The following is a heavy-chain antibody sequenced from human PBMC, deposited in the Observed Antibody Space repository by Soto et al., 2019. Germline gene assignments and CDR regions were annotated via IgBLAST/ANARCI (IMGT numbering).Heavy chain of an antibody. D-gene: IGHD2-15*01. CDR3: ARERDVFGFCTGGSCYAYYDYGMDV. V-gene: IGHV3-33*01. J-gene: IGHJ6*02. Sequence: VGSLRLSCVASGFTFSTYGMHWVRQAPGKGLEWVAVIWFDGSNKDYGNSVKGRFTVSRDNSKNTLYLQMSSLRAEDTAVYYCARERDVFGFCTGGSCYAYYDYGMDVWGQGTTVTVSS. CDR2: IWFDGSNK. CDR1: GFTFSTYG.